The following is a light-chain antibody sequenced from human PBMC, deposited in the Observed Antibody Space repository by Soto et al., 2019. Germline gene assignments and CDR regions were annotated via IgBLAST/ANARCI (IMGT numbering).Light chain of an antibody. J-gene: IGLJ1*01. CDR1: SSDVGSYNL. V-gene: IGLV2-23*02. CDR3: CSYAGSSTPYV. CDR2: EVS. Sequence: QSVLTQPASVSGSPGQSIPITCTGTSSDVGSYNLVSWYQQHPGKAPKLMIYEVSKRPSGVSNRFSGSKSGNTASLTISGLQAEDEADYYCCSYAGSSTPYVFGTGTKV.